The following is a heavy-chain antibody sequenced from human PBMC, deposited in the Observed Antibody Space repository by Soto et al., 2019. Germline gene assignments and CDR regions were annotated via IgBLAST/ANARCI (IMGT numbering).Heavy chain of an antibody. V-gene: IGHV3-23*01. CDR1: GFTFYNHA. Sequence: PGGSLRLSCTTSGFTFYNHAMNWVRQAPGKGLEWVSTIGGGDTHYADSVRGRFTISRDDSRATLSLQMNSLRAEDTAVYYCAREDYYDSSGYYGYWGQGTLVTVSS. J-gene: IGHJ4*02. CDR2: IGGGDT. D-gene: IGHD3-22*01. CDR3: AREDYYDSSGYYGY.